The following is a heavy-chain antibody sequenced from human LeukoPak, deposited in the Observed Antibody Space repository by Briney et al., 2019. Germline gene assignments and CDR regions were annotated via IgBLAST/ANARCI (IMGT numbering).Heavy chain of an antibody. V-gene: IGHV4-59*08. J-gene: IGHJ4*02. CDR1: GASMSDYY. CDR2: IYYTGST. Sequence: SETLSLTCTVSGASMSDYYWSWIRQPPGKGLEWIGYIYYTGSTNYDPSLKSRVTMSVDTSKNQISLKLSSVTAADSAVYYCVRRVRYFGQNDYWGQGTLVTVSS. CDR3: VRRVRYFGQNDY. D-gene: IGHD3-9*01.